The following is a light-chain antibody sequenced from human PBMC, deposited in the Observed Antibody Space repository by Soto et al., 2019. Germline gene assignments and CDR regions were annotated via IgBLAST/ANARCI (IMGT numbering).Light chain of an antibody. J-gene: IGKJ1*01. V-gene: IGKV3-20*01. CDR1: QSVSSNL. Sequence: IVWTQSPGTLSLSPGERATLSCRASQSVSSNLLAWYQQKPGQAPRLLFYGATNRATGIPDRFSGSGSGTDFTLTISRLETEDFAVYYCQQYNNWPPWTFGQGTKVDIK. CDR3: QQYNNWPPWT. CDR2: GAT.